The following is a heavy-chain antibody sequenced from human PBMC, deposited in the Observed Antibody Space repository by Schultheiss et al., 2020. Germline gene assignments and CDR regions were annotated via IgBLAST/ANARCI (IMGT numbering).Heavy chain of an antibody. D-gene: IGHD5-18*01. J-gene: IGHJ4*02. CDR1: GFTFDDYA. Sequence: GGSLRLSCAASGFTFDDYAMHWVRQAPGKGLEWVSGISWNSGSIGYVDSVKGRFIISRDNAKNSLYLQMNSLTAEDTAVYYCARKYTSGSFDFWGQGTLVT. V-gene: IGHV3-9*01. CDR2: ISWNSGSI. CDR3: ARKYTSGSFDF.